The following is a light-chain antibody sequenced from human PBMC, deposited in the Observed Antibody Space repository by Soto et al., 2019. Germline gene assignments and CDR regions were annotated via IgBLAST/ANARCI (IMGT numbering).Light chain of an antibody. CDR1: SDNVGRFYF. CDR3: SSYTISSTLYL. V-gene: IGLV2-14*01. Sequence: QSVLTQPASVSGSPGQSITISCTGASDNVGRFYFVSWYQQHPGKAPKLLIYEVAKRPSGVSDRFSGSKSGNTASLTISGLQAEDEADYYCSSYTISSTLYLFGTGTKLTVL. J-gene: IGLJ1*01. CDR2: EVA.